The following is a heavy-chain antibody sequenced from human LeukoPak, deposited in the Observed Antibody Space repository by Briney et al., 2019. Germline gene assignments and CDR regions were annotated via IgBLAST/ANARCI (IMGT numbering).Heavy chain of an antibody. Sequence: GGSLRLSCAASGFTFSSYAMHWVRQAPGKGLEWVSAISGSAATTFYADSVKGRFTISRDNSKNTLYLQMNSLRAEDTAVYYCAKRGPGSPQSGKYYFDYWGQGTLVTVSS. CDR1: GFTFSSYA. CDR2: ISGSAATT. V-gene: IGHV3-23*01. CDR3: AKRGPGSPQSGKYYFDY. J-gene: IGHJ4*02. D-gene: IGHD3-10*01.